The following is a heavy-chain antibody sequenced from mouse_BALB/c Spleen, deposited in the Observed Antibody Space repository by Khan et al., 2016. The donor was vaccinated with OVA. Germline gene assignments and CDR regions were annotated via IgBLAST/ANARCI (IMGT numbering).Heavy chain of an antibody. CDR2: IYPGSGST. CDR1: GYTFTSYW. CDR3: TRWSYWFAY. V-gene: IGHV1S22*01. Sequence: LQQSGSELVRPGASVKLSCKASGYTFTSYWMHWVKQRPGQGLEWIGDIYPGSGSTNYDEKFKSKATLTVDTSSSTAYMQLSSLTSEDSAVXYWTRWSYWFAYWGQGTLVTVSA. J-gene: IGHJ3*01. D-gene: IGHD2-12*01.